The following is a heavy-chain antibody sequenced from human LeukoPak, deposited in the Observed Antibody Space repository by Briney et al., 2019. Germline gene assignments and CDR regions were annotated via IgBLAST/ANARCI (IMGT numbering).Heavy chain of an antibody. J-gene: IGHJ3*02. V-gene: IGHV3-9*03. CDR3: AKDEFVASDFTGAFDI. CDR1: GFTFDDYA. Sequence: GGSLRLSCAASGFTFDDYAMHWVRQAPGKGLEWVSGISWNSVTIVYADSVKGRFTTSRDNAKNSLYLQMNSLRAEDMALYYCAKDEFVASDFTGAFDIWGQGTMVTVSS. CDR2: ISWNSVTI. D-gene: IGHD2-8*02.